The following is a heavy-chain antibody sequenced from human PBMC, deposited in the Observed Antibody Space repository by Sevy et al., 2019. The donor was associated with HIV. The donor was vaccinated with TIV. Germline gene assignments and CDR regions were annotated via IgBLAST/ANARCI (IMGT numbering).Heavy chain of an antibody. V-gene: IGHV1-24*01. D-gene: IGHD2-21*02. CDR3: ATAVVTHGYFDL. J-gene: IGHJ2*01. Sequence: ASVKVSCKVSGYTLTELSMHWVRQAPGKGLEWMGGFDPEDGETIYAQKFQGRVTMTEDTSTDTACMELSSLRSEDTAVYYCATAVVTHGYFDLWGRGTLVTVSS. CDR1: GYTLTELS. CDR2: FDPEDGET.